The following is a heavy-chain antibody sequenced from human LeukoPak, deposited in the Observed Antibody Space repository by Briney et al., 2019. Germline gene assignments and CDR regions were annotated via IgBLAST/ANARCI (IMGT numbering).Heavy chain of an antibody. CDR3: ARTGGVHDTPMDLDY. Sequence: SETLSLTCTVSGASISSHYWSWIREPPGKGLEWSGDFSYSGSAKYTSSLKSRATISADTSKNQFSLKLSSVTAADTAVYYCARTGGVHDTPMDLDYWGQGIQVTVSS. V-gene: IGHV4-59*11. CDR1: GASISSHY. CDR2: FSYSGSA. J-gene: IGHJ4*02. D-gene: IGHD5-18*01.